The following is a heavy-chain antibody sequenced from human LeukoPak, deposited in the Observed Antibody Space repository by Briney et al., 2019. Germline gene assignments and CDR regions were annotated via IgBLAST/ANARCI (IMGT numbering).Heavy chain of an antibody. CDR3: ARGYAAMGYNWFDP. D-gene: IGHD5-18*01. CDR1: GYTLTSYD. CDR2: MNPNSGNT. J-gene: IGHJ5*02. V-gene: IGHV1-8*01. Sequence: ASVRVSFKASGYTLTSYDINWVRQATGQGLEWMGWMNPNSGNTGYAQKFQGRVTMTRNTSISTAYMELSSLRSEDTAVYYCARGYAAMGYNWFDPWGQGTLVTVSS.